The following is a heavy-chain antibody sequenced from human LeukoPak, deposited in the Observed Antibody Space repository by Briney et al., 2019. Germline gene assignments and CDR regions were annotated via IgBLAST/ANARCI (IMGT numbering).Heavy chain of an antibody. Sequence: ASVKVSCKASGYTFTSYYMHWVRQAPGQGLEWMGIINPSGGSTSYAQKFQGRVTMTRDTSTSTVYMELSSLRSEDTAVYYCARSADYYDSSGGGFEIDYWGQGTLVTASS. CDR3: ARSADYYDSSGGGFEIDY. CDR1: GYTFTSYY. V-gene: IGHV1-46*01. CDR2: INPSGGST. D-gene: IGHD3-22*01. J-gene: IGHJ4*02.